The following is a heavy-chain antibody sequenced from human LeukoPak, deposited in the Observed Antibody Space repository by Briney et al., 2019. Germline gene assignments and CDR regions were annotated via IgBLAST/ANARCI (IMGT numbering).Heavy chain of an antibody. J-gene: IGHJ4*02. Sequence: SETLSLTCAVYGGSFSGYYWSWIRQPPGKGLEWIGEINHSGSTNYNPSLKSRVTISVDTSKNQFSLKLSSVTAAGTAVYYCARGPRKAGIAAVYFDYWGQGTLVTVSS. CDR2: INHSGST. CDR1: GGSFSGYY. V-gene: IGHV4-34*01. CDR3: ARGPRKAGIAAVYFDY. D-gene: IGHD6-13*01.